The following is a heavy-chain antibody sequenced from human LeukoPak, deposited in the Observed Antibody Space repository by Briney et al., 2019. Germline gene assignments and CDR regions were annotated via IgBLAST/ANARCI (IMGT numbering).Heavy chain of an antibody. V-gene: IGHV4-30-4*01. Sequence: SQTLSLTCTVSGGSISSGDYYWSWIRQPPGKGLEWIGYIYYSGSTYYNPSLKSRVTISLDTSKNQFSLKLSSVTAADTAVYYCASATDRYCSSTSCRLNYYYYGMDVWGQGTTVTVSS. CDR3: ASATDRYCSSTSCRLNYYYYGMDV. CDR2: IYYSGST. D-gene: IGHD2-2*01. CDR1: GGSISSGDYY. J-gene: IGHJ6*02.